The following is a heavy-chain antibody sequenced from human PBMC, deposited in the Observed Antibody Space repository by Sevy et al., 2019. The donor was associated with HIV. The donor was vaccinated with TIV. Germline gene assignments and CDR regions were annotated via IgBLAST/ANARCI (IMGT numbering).Heavy chain of an antibody. CDR3: ARGIVAYYFDY. Sequence: SETLSLTCTVSGDSISSYYWSWIRQPPGKGLEWIGYFYYSGITNYNPPVKSRVTISVDTSRNQISLKLSSVTAADTAVYYCARGIVAYYFDYWGQGTLVTVSS. J-gene: IGHJ4*02. CDR1: GDSISSYY. CDR2: FYYSGIT. V-gene: IGHV4-59*01. D-gene: IGHD5-12*01.